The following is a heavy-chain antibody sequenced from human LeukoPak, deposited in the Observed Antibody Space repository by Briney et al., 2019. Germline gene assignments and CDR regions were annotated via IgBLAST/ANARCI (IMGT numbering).Heavy chain of an antibody. V-gene: IGHV3-23*01. CDR3: AKAYSNPYYFDY. D-gene: IGHD4-11*01. CDR1: GFTFSSYA. CDR2: ISGGGGST. J-gene: IGHJ4*02. Sequence: GGSLRLSCAASGFTFSSYAMSWVRQAPGKGLEWVSAISGGGGSTYYADSVKGRFTISRDNSKNTLYLQMNSLRAEDTAVYYCAKAYSNPYYFDYWGQGTLVTVSS.